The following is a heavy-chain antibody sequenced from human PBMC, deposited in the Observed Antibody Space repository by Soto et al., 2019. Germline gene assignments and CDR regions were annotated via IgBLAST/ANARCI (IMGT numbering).Heavy chain of an antibody. V-gene: IGHV4-31*03. J-gene: IGHJ4*02. Sequence: SETLSLTCTVSGGSISSGGYYWSWIRQHPGKGLEWIGYIYYSGSTYYNPSLKSRVTMSVDTSKNQFSLKLSSVTAADTAVYYCARADMGGSSWPFDYWGQGTLVTVSS. D-gene: IGHD6-13*01. CDR2: IYYSGST. CDR3: ARADMGGSSWPFDY. CDR1: GGSISSGGYY.